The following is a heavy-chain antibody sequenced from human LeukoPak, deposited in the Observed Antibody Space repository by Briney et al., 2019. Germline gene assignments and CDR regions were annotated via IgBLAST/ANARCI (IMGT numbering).Heavy chain of an antibody. J-gene: IGHJ4*02. CDR3: AKGLDSSGYYSFDY. V-gene: IGHV4-4*02. CDR2: IYHSGST. D-gene: IGHD3-22*01. Sequence: SETLSLTCTVSGGSISNNNWWSWVRQPPGKGLEWIGEIYHSGSTNYNPSLKSRVTMSVDKSKNQLSLKLSSVTAADTAVYYCAKGLDSSGYYSFDYWGQGTLVTVSS. CDR1: GGSISNNNW.